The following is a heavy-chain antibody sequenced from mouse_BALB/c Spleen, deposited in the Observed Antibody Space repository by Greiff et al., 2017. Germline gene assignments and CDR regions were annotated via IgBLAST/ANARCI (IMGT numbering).Heavy chain of an antibody. Sequence: DVKLVESGGGLVQPGGSRKLSCAASGFTFSSFGMHWVRQAPEKGLEWVAYISSGSSTIYYADTVKGRFTISRDNPKNTLFLQMTSLRSEDTAMYYCARCITFFDYWGQGTTLTVSS. V-gene: IGHV5-17*02. CDR3: ARCITFFDY. CDR2: ISSGSSTI. CDR1: GFTFSSFG. D-gene: IGHD1-2*01. J-gene: IGHJ2*01.